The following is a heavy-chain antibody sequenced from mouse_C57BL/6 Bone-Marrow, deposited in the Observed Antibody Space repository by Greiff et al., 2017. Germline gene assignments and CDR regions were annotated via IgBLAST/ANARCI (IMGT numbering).Heavy chain of an antibody. CDR2: IDPEIGDT. V-gene: IGHV14-4*01. D-gene: IGHD2-3*01. J-gene: IGHJ2*01. CDR1: GFNIKDDY. CDR3: SSFDDNYFDF. Sequence: VQLQQSGAELVRPGASVKLSCTASGFNIKDDYIHWVKQRPEQCLEWIGWIDPEIGDTEYASKFKGKATITSDTSSNTAYLQLSSLTSEDTAVYYCSSFDDNYFDFWGQGTPLTVAA.